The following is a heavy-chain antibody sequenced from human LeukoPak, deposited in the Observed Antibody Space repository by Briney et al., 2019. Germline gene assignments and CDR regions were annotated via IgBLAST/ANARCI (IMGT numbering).Heavy chain of an antibody. CDR3: VSGKQWLMPFDY. Sequence: SETLSLTCAVYGGSFSGYYWSWIRQPPGKGLEWIGEINHSGSTNYNPSLKSRVTISVDTSKNQFSLKLSSVTAADTAVYYCVSGKQWLMPFDYWGQGTLVTVSS. J-gene: IGHJ4*02. D-gene: IGHD6-19*01. CDR1: GGSFSGYY. CDR2: INHSGST. V-gene: IGHV4-34*01.